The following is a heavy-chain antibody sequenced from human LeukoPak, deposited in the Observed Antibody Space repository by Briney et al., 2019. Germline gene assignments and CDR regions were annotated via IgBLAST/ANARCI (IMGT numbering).Heavy chain of an antibody. CDR3: ARDPSNGYYYYMDV. CDR2: INPNSGGT. Sequence: ASVKVSCKASGYTFTGYYMHWVRQAPGQGLEWMGRINPNSGGTSYAQKFQGRVTMTRDTSISTAYMELSRLRSDDTAVYYCARDPSNGYYYYMDVWGKGTTVTVSS. CDR1: GYTFTGYY. D-gene: IGHD1-1*01. V-gene: IGHV1-2*06. J-gene: IGHJ6*03.